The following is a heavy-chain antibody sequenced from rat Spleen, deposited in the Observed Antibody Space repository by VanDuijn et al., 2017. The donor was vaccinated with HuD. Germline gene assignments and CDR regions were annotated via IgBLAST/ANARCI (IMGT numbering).Heavy chain of an antibody. V-gene: IGHV3-1*01. CDR1: NYSITSDY. D-gene: IGHD2-5*01. Sequence: EVQLQESGPGLVKPSQSLSLTCSVTNYSITSDYWGWIRKFPGSKMEWIGHISYSGSSSYSPSLKGRISITRDTSKNQFFLQLNSVTTEDTAIYFCVRYRDTYDHVGIFDYWGQGVMVTVSS. CDR3: VRYRDTYDHVGIFDY. CDR2: ISYSGSS. J-gene: IGHJ2*01.